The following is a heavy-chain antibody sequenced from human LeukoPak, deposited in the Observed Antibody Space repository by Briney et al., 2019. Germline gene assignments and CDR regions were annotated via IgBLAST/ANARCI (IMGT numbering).Heavy chain of an antibody. J-gene: IGHJ4*02. CDR3: AFSPLGFNYGYAY. Sequence: GGSLRLSCAASGFTFSSYAMNWVRQAPGKGLEWVSSLSDGGRSSFYADSVKGRFTIYRDDSQNILYLQMNNLSGDDTALYYCAFSPLGFNYGYAYWGQGTLVTVSS. CDR2: LSDGGRSS. CDR1: GFTFSSYA. D-gene: IGHD5-18*01. V-gene: IGHV3-23*01.